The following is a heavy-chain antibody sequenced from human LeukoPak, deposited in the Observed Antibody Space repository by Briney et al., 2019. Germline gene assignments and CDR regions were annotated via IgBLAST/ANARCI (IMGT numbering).Heavy chain of an antibody. CDR1: GFTFNTYS. D-gene: IGHD2-2*02. Sequence: GGPLRLSCAASGFTFNTYSMNWVRQAPGKGLEWVSYISSGSTVMYYADSMKGRFTISRDNSKNTLSLQMNSLRAEDTAVYYCARDIVGHCASTSCYSPFDHWGQGTLVTVSS. CDR3: ARDIVGHCASTSCYSPFDH. CDR2: ISSGSTVM. J-gene: IGHJ4*02. V-gene: IGHV3-48*01.